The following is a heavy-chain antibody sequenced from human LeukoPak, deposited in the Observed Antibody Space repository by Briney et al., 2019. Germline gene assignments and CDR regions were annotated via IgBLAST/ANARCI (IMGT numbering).Heavy chain of an antibody. V-gene: IGHV1-3*01. J-gene: IGHJ4*02. CDR3: ARNLRGYYYVFYY. CDR2: INAGNGNT. CDR1: GYTFTGYY. Sequence: ASVKVSCKASGYTFTGYYMHWVRQAPGQRLEWMGWINAGNGNTKYSQKFQGRVTITRDTSASTAYMELSSLRSEDTAVYYCARNLRGYYYVFYYWGQGTLVTVSS. D-gene: IGHD3-22*01.